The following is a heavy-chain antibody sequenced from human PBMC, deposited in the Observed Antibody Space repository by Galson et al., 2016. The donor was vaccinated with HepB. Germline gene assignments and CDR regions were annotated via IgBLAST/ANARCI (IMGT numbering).Heavy chain of an antibody. V-gene: IGHV3-49*03. J-gene: IGHJ5*02. CDR3: TDGGGIAAAARGLNH. D-gene: IGHD6-13*01. Sequence: SLRLSCAASGFTFSDHAMSWFRQAPGKGLEWVGFISSNAYGGTTEFAASVKARFTISRDDSKSIAYLQMNSLKIEDTAVYYCTDGGGIAAAARGLNHWGQGTLVTVSS. CDR1: GFTFSDHA. CDR2: ISSNAYGGTT.